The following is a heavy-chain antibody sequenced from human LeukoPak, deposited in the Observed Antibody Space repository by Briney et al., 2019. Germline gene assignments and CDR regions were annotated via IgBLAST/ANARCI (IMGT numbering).Heavy chain of an antibody. CDR2: VYLDDSDI. V-gene: IGHV5-51*01. D-gene: IGHD2-21*01. J-gene: IGHJ4*02. CDR3: ARHSGYCYEHYFDN. Sequence: GESLKISCKGSGYSSTKYWIGWVRQMPGKGLEWMGIVYLDDSDIKYSPSFEGQVTISPDKSIRTAYLQWTSLRASDSAIYYCARHSGYCYEHYFDNWGQGTLVTVSS. CDR1: GYSSTKYW.